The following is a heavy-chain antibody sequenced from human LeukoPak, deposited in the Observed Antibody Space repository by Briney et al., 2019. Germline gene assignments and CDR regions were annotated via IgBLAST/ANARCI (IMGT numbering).Heavy chain of an antibody. Sequence: PGGSLRLSCAASGFTFVDYAMHWDRQTPGKSLEWVSLIGGDGGRTYYADSVKGRFTISRDNSRNSLYLQMSSLRIEDTALYYCAKDSPISDRGLDVWGQGTTVTVSS. CDR3: AKDSPISDRGLDV. D-gene: IGHD5/OR15-5a*01. CDR2: IGGDGGRT. J-gene: IGHJ6*02. V-gene: IGHV3-43*02. CDR1: GFTFVDYA.